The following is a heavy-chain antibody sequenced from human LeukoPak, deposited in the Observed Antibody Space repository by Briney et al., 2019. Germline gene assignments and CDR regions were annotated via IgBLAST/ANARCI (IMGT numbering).Heavy chain of an antibody. CDR3: ARESSSWYHSFDP. CDR2: MNPNSGNT. Sequence: ASVKVSCKASGYTFTSYDINWVRQATGQGLEWMGWMNPNSGNTGYAQKFQGRVTMTRNTSISTAYMELSSLRSEDTAVYYCARESSSWYHSFDPWGQGTLVTVSS. V-gene: IGHV1-8*01. CDR1: GYTFTSYD. J-gene: IGHJ5*02. D-gene: IGHD6-13*01.